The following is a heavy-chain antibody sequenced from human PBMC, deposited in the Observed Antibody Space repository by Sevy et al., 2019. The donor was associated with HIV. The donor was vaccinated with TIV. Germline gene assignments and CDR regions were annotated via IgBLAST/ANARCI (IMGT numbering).Heavy chain of an antibody. J-gene: IGHJ6*02. CDR2: ISGGGGNT. CDR3: ARKYHDTSGYPRYSMDV. D-gene: IGHD3-22*01. V-gene: IGHV3-64*01. CDR1: GFTFSTYA. Sequence: GGSLRLSCAASGFTFSTYAMYWVRQAPGKGLEYVSAISGGGGNTYYGTSVKGRFTVSRDNAKNTLYLQMGSLRAGDMAVYFCARKYHDTSGYPRYSMDVWGRGTTVTVSS.